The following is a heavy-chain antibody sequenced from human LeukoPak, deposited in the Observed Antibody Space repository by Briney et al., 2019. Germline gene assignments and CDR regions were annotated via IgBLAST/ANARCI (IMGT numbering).Heavy chain of an antibody. J-gene: IGHJ6*04. CDR2: ISSTGGTT. V-gene: IGHV3-23*01. Sequence: GGSLRLSCAASGITFSSYGMSWVRQAPGKGLEWVSSISSTGGTTYYADSVKGRFTISRDNSKNTLYLQMNSLRAEDTAVYYCAELGITMIGGVWGKGTTVTISS. D-gene: IGHD3-10*02. CDR3: AELGITMIGGV. CDR1: GITFSSYG.